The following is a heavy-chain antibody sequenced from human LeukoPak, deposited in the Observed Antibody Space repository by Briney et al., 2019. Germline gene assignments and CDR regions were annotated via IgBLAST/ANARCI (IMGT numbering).Heavy chain of an antibody. Sequence: GGSLRLSCAASGFALSSYEMNWVRQAPGKGLEWVSYISSSGSTIYYADSVKGRFTISRYNAKNSLYLQMNSLRAEDTAVYYCASGVTIFGVVRFDYWGQGTLVTVSS. CDR2: ISSSGSTI. CDR3: ASGVTIFGVVRFDY. V-gene: IGHV3-48*03. D-gene: IGHD3-3*01. J-gene: IGHJ4*02. CDR1: GFALSSYE.